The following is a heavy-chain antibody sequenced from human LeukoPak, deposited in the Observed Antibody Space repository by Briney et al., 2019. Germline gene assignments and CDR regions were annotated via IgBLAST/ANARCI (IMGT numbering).Heavy chain of an antibody. J-gene: IGHJ4*02. V-gene: IGHV3-7*03. CDR1: GLNFNNYW. Sequence: GGSLRLSCAASGLNFNNYWMSWLRQAPGKGLERVANIKDVGSEQYYVDSVKGRFTIVRDNAYNSLYLQMNSLRVEDTAIYFCAKLTRRHGRDYWGQGTLVSVSS. CDR2: IKDVGSEQ. CDR3: AKLTRRHGRDY. D-gene: IGHD3-9*01.